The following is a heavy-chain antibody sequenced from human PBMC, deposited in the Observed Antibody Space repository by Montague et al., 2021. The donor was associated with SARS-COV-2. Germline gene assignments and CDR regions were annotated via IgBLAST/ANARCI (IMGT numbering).Heavy chain of an antibody. CDR2: ISDSSTTK. J-gene: IGHJ4*02. V-gene: IGHV3-11*01. D-gene: IGHD3-10*01. CDR1: GFMFSDYD. CDR3: ARDEITLVRGLIVRRLDS. Sequence: SLRLSCAASGFMFSDYDMSWVRQAPGKGLEWVSYISDSSTTKDYAGSVKGRSTISRDNAKKSLYLQMNSLRVEDTAVYYCARDEITLVRGLIVRRLDSWGQGTLVTVSS.